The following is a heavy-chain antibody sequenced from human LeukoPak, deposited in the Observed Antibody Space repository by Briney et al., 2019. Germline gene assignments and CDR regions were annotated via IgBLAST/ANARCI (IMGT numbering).Heavy chain of an antibody. Sequence: GGSLRLSCAASGFTFSSYGMHWVRQAPGKGLEWVAVISYDGSNKYYAVSVKGRFTISRDNSKNTLYLQMNSLRAEDTAVYYCAKGLRYSDNWGQGTLVTVSS. CDR1: GFTFSSYG. V-gene: IGHV3-30*18. J-gene: IGHJ4*02. CDR2: ISYDGSNK. CDR3: AKGLRYSDN. D-gene: IGHD3-9*01.